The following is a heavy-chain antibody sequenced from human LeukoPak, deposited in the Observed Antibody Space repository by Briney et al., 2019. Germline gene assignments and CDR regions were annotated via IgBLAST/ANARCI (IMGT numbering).Heavy chain of an antibody. CDR1: GFTFSNYI. Sequence: GGSLRLSCAASGFTFSNYIMTWVRQAPGKGLEWVSAISGSGMTTYYADSVKGRFTISRDNSKNTVDLLLNSLRAEDKAVLYCAKVDITGTIPRAFDIWGQGTVVTVSS. V-gene: IGHV3-23*01. D-gene: IGHD1-20*01. J-gene: IGHJ3*02. CDR2: ISGSGMTT. CDR3: AKVDITGTIPRAFDI.